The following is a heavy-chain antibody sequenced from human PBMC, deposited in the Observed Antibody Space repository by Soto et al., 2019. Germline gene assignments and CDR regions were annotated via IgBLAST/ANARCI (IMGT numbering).Heavy chain of an antibody. CDR2: ISYDGSNK. CDR1: GFTFSSYA. D-gene: IGHD4-17*01. V-gene: IGHV3-30*18. J-gene: IGHJ6*02. CDR3: AKDDYGDSSNPPEYYLYLYGMDV. Sequence: GSLRLSCAASGFTFSSYAVHWVRQAPGKGLEWVAVISYDGSNKYYADFVKGRFTISRDNSENTLYLQMNSLRAEDTAVYYCAKDDYGDSSNPPEYYLYLYGMDVWGRGTTVTVS.